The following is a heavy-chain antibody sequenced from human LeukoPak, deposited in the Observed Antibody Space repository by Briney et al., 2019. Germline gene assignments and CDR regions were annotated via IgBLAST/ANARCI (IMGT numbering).Heavy chain of an antibody. CDR3: AREVAVAGKFDY. Sequence: SETLSPTCTVSGGSISSYYWSWIRQPPGKGLEWIGYIYYSGSTNYNPSLKSRVTISTDASKNQFSLKLTSVTAADTAVYYCAREVAVAGKFDYWGQGTLVTVSS. CDR1: GGSISSYY. D-gene: IGHD6-19*01. V-gene: IGHV4-59*01. CDR2: IYYSGST. J-gene: IGHJ4*02.